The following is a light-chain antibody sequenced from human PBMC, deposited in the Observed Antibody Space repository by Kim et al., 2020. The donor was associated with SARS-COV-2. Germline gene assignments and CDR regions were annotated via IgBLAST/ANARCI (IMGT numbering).Light chain of an antibody. CDR3: HSRDSSNNHL. J-gene: IGLJ3*02. Sequence: VALGQTVKIKCQGDSLRRYYASWYQQKSGQAPVLVIYGKNNRTSGIPDRVSGSSSGNTASLTITGAQAEDEADYYCHSRDSSNNHLFGGGTQLTVL. CDR1: SLRRYY. CDR2: GKN. V-gene: IGLV3-19*01.